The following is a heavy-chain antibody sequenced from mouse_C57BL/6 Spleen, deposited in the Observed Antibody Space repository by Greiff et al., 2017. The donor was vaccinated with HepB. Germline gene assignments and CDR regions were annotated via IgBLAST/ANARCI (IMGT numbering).Heavy chain of an antibody. V-gene: IGHV1-55*01. Sequence: QVQLQQPGAELVKPGASVKMSCKASGYTFTSYWITWVKQRPGQGLEWIGDIYPGSGSTNYNEKFTSKAKLTVDTSSSTAYIQLSSLRSEESAVYYGASRWGSSYVKYFDDWGQGTTLTVSS. CDR2: IYPGSGST. CDR1: GYTFTSYW. D-gene: IGHD1-1*01. J-gene: IGHJ2*01. CDR3: ASRWGSSYVKYFDD.